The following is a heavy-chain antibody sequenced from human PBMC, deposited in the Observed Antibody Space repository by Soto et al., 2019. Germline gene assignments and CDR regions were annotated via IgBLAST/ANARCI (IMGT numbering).Heavy chain of an antibody. CDR1: GGSISSTSYY. CDR2: IYYSGGT. V-gene: IGHV4-61*01. CDR3: AKGGHSYGHPGYYYGMDV. Sequence: SETLSLTCTVSGGSISSTSYYWNWIRQPPGKGLEWIGFIYYSGGTNYNPSLKSRVTISVDTSKNQFSLKLSSVTAADTAVYYCAKGGHSYGHPGYYYGMDVWGQGTTVTVSS. D-gene: IGHD5-18*01. J-gene: IGHJ6*02.